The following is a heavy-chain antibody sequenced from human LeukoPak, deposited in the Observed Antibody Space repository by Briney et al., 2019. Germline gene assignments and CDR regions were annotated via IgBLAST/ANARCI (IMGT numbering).Heavy chain of an antibody. CDR2: IHYSGST. CDR3: ARVVVAATTFDY. Sequence: SETLSLTCTVSGGSISSSSYYWGWIRQPPGKGLEWIGSIHYSGSTYYNPSLKSRVTISVDTSKNQFSLKLSSVTAADTAVYYCARVVVAATTFDYWGQGTLVTVSS. D-gene: IGHD2-15*01. V-gene: IGHV4-39*07. CDR1: GGSISSSSYY. J-gene: IGHJ4*02.